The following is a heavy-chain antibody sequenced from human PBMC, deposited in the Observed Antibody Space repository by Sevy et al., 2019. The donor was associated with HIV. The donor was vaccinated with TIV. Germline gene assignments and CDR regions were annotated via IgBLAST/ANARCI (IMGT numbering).Heavy chain of an antibody. CDR1: GFTFSSYW. Sequence: GESLKISCAASGFTFSSYWMHWVRQAPGKGLVWVSRINSDGSSTSYADSVKGRFTISRDNAKNTLYLQMNSLRAEDTAVYYCARDPPLDYYDSSGPTMGAFDIWGQGTMVTVSS. CDR3: ARDPPLDYYDSSGPTMGAFDI. CDR2: INSDGSST. V-gene: IGHV3-74*01. J-gene: IGHJ3*02. D-gene: IGHD3-22*01.